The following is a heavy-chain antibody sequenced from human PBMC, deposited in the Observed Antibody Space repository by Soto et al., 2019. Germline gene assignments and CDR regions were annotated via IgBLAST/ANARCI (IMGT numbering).Heavy chain of an antibody. V-gene: IGHV3-30*18. CDR3: AKLSGPYSSSWQDLDY. J-gene: IGHJ4*02. Sequence: QVQLVESGGGVVQPGRSLRLSCAASGFTFSSYGMHWVRQAPGKGLEWVAVISYDGSNKYYADSVKGRFTISRDNSKNTLYRQMNSLRAEDTAGYYCAKLSGPYSSSWQDLDYWGQGTLVTVSS. D-gene: IGHD6-13*01. CDR1: GFTFSSYG. CDR2: ISYDGSNK.